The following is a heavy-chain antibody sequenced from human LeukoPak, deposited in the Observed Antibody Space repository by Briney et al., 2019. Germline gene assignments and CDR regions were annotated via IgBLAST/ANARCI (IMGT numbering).Heavy chain of an antibody. Sequence: GGSLRLSCAASGFIVSGNYMSWVRQAPGKGLEWVSVIYSDGSTYSADSVKGRFTISRDNAKNTVFLQLNSLRAEDTAVYYCARGGIVATENWFDPWGQGTLVTVSS. V-gene: IGHV3-53*01. CDR1: GFIVSGNY. J-gene: IGHJ5*02. D-gene: IGHD5-12*01. CDR3: ARGGIVATENWFDP. CDR2: IYSDGST.